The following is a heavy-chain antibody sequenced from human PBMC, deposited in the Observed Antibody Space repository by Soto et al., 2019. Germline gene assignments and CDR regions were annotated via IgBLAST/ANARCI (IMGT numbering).Heavy chain of an antibody. CDR1: GGSLSSYA. V-gene: IGHV1-69*13. J-gene: IGHJ6*02. Sequence: SVRVSCKAPGGSLSSYAISWVRQAPGQGLEWMGGIIPIFGTANYAQKFQGRVTITADESTSTAYMELSSLRSEDTAVYYCARGGQLASSYYYYGMDVWGQGTTVTVSS. D-gene: IGHD6-6*01. CDR3: ARGGQLASSYYYYGMDV. CDR2: IIPIFGTA.